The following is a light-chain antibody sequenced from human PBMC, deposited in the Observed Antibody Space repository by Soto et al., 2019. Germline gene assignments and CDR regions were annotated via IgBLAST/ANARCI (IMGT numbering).Light chain of an antibody. CDR2: EVS. CDR3: SSYAGSNIVI. V-gene: IGLV2-8*01. J-gene: IGLJ2*01. CDR1: SSDVGRYKY. Sequence: QSALTQPPSASGSPGQSVTISCTGTSSDVGRYKYVSWYQQHPGKAPKLIIYEVSKWPSGVPDRFSGSKSGNTASLTVSGLQAEDEAEYYCSSYAGSNIVIFGGGTKVTVL.